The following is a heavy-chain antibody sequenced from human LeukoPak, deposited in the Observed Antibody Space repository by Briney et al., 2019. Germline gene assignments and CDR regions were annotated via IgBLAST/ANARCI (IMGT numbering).Heavy chain of an antibody. CDR1: GFTFSRYW. CDR3: ATDSYDGFDI. CDR2: INTDGSII. J-gene: IGHJ3*02. Sequence: GGSLTLSCAASGFTFSRYWMYWARQVPGKGLVWVARINTDGSIIDYADSVKGRFTISRDNTKNTLYLQMNSLRAEDTAVYYCATDSYDGFDIWGQGTMVTVSS. V-gene: IGHV3-74*01.